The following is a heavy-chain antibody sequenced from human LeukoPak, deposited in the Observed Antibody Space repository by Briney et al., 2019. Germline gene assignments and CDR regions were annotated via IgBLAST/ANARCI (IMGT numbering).Heavy chain of an antibody. CDR2: IYYSGST. J-gene: IGHJ3*02. V-gene: IGHV4-61*05. CDR3: ARVSLWAFDI. Sequence: PSETLSLTCTVSGGSISSSSYYWGWIRQSPGKGLEWIGYIYYSGSTNYNPSLKSRVTISVDTSKNQFSLNLSSVTAADTAVYYCARVSLWAFDIWGQGTMVTVSS. CDR1: GGSISSSSYY. D-gene: IGHD3-10*01.